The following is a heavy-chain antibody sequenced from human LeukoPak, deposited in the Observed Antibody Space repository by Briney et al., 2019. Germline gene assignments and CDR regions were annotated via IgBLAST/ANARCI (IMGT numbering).Heavy chain of an antibody. J-gene: IGHJ6*03. D-gene: IGHD3-3*01. CDR2: IYYSGST. Sequence: SETLSLTCTVSGGSISSYYWSWIRQPPGKGREWGGYIYYSGSTNYNPSLKSRVNISVDTSKNQFSLKLSSVTAADPAVYYCARAKNYDFWSGYYPSYMDVWGKGTTVTVSS. V-gene: IGHV4-59*01. CDR3: ARAKNYDFWSGYYPSYMDV. CDR1: GGSISSYY.